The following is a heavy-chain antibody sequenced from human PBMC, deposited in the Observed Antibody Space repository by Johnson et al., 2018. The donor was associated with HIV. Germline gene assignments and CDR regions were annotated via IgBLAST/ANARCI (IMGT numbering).Heavy chain of an antibody. J-gene: IGHJ3*02. CDR2: IDWNGGRH. V-gene: IGHV3-20*04. CDR1: GFTFDDYG. Sequence: VQLVESGGGVVRPGGSLRLSCAAAGFTFDDYGMSWVRQAPGKGLEWVSGIDWNGGRHGYADSVKGRFTISRDNSKNTLYLQMNSLRVEDTAVYYCASSSPYSGSYGDAFDIWCQGTLVTVSS. D-gene: IGHD1-26*01. CDR3: ASSSPYSGSYGDAFDI.